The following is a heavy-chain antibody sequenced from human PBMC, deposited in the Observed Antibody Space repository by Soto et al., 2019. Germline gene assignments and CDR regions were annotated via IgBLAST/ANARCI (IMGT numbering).Heavy chain of an antibody. J-gene: IGHJ6*02. D-gene: IGHD3-22*01. Sequence: ASVKVSCKASGYTFTSYCIHWVRQAPGQGLEWMGIIHPRDGSTAYAQTFEGRVIITRDTSTSTVYMELSSLTSADTAVYYCAKDLDYYDVSGSEPDSYCYGMDVWGQGTPVTVS. CDR3: AKDLDYYDVSGSEPDSYCYGMDV. V-gene: IGHV1-46*01. CDR2: IHPRDGST. CDR1: GYTFTSYC.